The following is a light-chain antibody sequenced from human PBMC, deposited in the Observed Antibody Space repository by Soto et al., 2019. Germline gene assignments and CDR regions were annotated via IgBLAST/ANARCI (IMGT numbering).Light chain of an antibody. CDR1: SSDIGGYNY. V-gene: IGLV2-14*01. J-gene: IGLJ2*01. Sequence: QSALTQPASVSGSPGESITISCTGTSSDIGGYNYVSWCQQHPDKAPKLLIYEVTNRPSGVSNRFSASKSGNTASLTISGLQAEDEADYYCTSYTSSSIVVFGEGTKLTVL. CDR3: TSYTSSSIVV. CDR2: EVT.